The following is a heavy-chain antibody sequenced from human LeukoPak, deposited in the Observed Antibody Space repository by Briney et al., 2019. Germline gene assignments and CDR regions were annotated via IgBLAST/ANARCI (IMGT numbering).Heavy chain of an antibody. CDR1: GYTFTSYA. Sequence: GASVKVSCKASGYTFTSYAMNWVRQAPGQGLEWMGWINTNTGNPAYAQGFTGRFVFSLDTSVSTAYLQTSSLKAEDTAVYYCARAYHENCSGGSCYSDFDYWGQGTLVTVSS. CDR2: INTNTGNP. D-gene: IGHD2-15*01. CDR3: ARAYHENCSGGSCYSDFDY. V-gene: IGHV7-4-1*02. J-gene: IGHJ4*02.